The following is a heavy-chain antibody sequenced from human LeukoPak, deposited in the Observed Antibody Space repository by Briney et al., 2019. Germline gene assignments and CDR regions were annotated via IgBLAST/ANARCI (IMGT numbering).Heavy chain of an antibody. CDR1: GFTFNNYE. J-gene: IGHJ4*02. D-gene: IGHD3-22*01. Sequence: SGGSLRLSCAASGFTFNNYEMNWVRQAPGKGLEWVSYISSSDINKNYADSVKGRFTISRDNPKNSLYLQMNSLRVEDTALYYCAGRPYYYDSLDYWGQGTLVTVSS. V-gene: IGHV3-48*03. CDR3: AGRPYYYDSLDY. CDR2: ISSSDINK.